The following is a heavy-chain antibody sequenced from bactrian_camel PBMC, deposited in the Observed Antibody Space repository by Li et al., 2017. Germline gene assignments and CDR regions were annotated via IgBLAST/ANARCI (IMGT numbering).Heavy chain of an antibody. V-gene: IGHV3S53*01. CDR1: IYIDANFC. D-gene: IGHD1*01. CDR3: AALGSAPCSSGQWLHLPTKNAH. J-gene: IGHJ4*01. Sequence: SVQSGGSLTLSCQTSIYIDANFCMGWFRQAPGKRSEGVASIRYDTATYADSVKGRFTVSEDNTENTLYLQMNNLEPEDTGTYYCAALGSAPCSSGQWLHLPTKNAHWGRGTQVTVS. CDR2: IRYDTA.